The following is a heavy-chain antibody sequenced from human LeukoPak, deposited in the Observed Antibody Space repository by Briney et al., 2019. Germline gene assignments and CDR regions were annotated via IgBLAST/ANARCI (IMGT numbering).Heavy chain of an antibody. CDR1: GFTFSNYA. CDR2: ISGGGGPT. CDR3: AKNRGYSWQYFFDY. Sequence: HPGGSLRLSCAASGFTFSNYAMSWVRQAPGKGLEWVSAISGGGGPTYYADSVKGRFTISRDNSKNTLYLQMNSLRAEDAAVYFCAKNRGYSWQYFFDYWGPGTLVTVSS. V-gene: IGHV3-23*01. D-gene: IGHD6-25*01. J-gene: IGHJ4*02.